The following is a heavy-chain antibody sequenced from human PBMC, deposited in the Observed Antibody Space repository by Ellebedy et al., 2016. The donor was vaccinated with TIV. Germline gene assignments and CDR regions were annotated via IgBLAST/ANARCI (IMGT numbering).Heavy chain of an antibody. CDR3: ATPAHIVLVPALRYFDL. J-gene: IGHJ2*01. D-gene: IGHD2-2*01. CDR2: FDPEDGET. V-gene: IGHV1-24*01. CDR1: GYTLTELS. Sequence: ASVKVSCXVSGYTLTELSIHWVRQAPGKGLEWMGGFDPEDGETVYAQNFQGRITMTEDTSTDTAYMELSSLRSEDTAVYHCATPAHIVLVPALRYFDLWGRGTLVTVSS.